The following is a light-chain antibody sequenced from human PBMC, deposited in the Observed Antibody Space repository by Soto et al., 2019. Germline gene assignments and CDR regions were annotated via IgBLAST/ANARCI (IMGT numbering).Light chain of an antibody. V-gene: IGKV3-20*01. Sequence: EIVLTQSPGTLSLSPGERATLSCRASQSVSSNYLAWYRQKPGQAPRLLIYDASSRATGIPDRFSGSGSGTDFTLTISRLEPEDFAVYYCQQYGSSPSFGQGTKVEIK. J-gene: IGKJ1*01. CDR2: DAS. CDR3: QQYGSSPS. CDR1: QSVSSNY.